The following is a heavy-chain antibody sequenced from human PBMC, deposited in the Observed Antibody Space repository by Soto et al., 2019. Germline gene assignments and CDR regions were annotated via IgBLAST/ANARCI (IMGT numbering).Heavy chain of an antibody. V-gene: IGHV4-59*01. Sequence: SETLSLTCTVSGGSISSYYWSWIRQPPGKGLEWIGYIYYSGSTNYNPSLKSRVTISVDTSKNQFSLKLSSVTAADTAVYYCASYDFWSGYYGYWGQGTLVTVSS. D-gene: IGHD3-3*01. J-gene: IGHJ4*02. CDR1: GGSISSYY. CDR2: IYYSGST. CDR3: ASYDFWSGYYGY.